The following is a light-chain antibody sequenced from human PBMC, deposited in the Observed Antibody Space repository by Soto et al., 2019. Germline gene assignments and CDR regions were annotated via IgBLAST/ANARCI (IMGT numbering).Light chain of an antibody. Sequence: QSALTQPASVSGSPGQSITISCTGTSSDVGSYNLVSWYQQHPGKAPKLMIYEGSKRPSGVSNRFSGSKSGNTASLTISGLQDADEADYYCCSYAGSSTSVVFGGGTKLTVL. CDR1: SSDVGSYNL. CDR2: EGS. J-gene: IGLJ2*01. CDR3: CSYAGSSTSVV. V-gene: IGLV2-23*01.